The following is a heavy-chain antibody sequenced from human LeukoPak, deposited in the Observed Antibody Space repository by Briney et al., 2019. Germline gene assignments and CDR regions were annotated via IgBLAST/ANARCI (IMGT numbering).Heavy chain of an antibody. V-gene: IGHV3-30*02. Sequence: PGGSLRLSCAASGFTFSSYAMLWVRQAPGKGLDWVAFIRYDGTTEFYADSVKGRFTISRDNSKNTLFLQMNSLRPEDTAVYYCVKDNPLDYWGQGTLVIVSS. CDR3: VKDNPLDY. J-gene: IGHJ4*02. CDR2: IRYDGTTE. CDR1: GFTFSSYA.